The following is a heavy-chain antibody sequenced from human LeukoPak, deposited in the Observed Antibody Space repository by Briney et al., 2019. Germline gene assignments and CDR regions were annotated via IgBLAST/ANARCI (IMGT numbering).Heavy chain of an antibody. CDR3: TRRMRGLGSYSDAFDI. J-gene: IGHJ3*02. D-gene: IGHD3-10*01. CDR2: IDTAGGT. V-gene: IGHV3-13*04. Sequence: PGGSLRLSCAASGFTFSSYDMHWVRHTTGKGLEWVSGIDTAGGTYYAGSVKGRFTISRENAKNSFYLQMNSLRAGDTAVYFCTRRMRGLGSYSDAFDIWGQGTMVTVSS. CDR1: GFTFSSYD.